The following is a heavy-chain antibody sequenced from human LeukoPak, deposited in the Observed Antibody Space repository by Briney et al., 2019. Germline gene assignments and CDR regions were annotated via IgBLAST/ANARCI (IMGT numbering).Heavy chain of an antibody. CDR1: GGSISSFY. Sequence: SETLSLTCTVSGGSISSFYWTWIRQPAGKGLEYLGRISSTGSTNYNPSLRSRVTISADTSKNHFSLKLTSVTAADTAVYYCARDQTYSGSGIYTYFDYWGQGILVTVSS. J-gene: IGHJ4*02. CDR3: ARDQTYSGSGIYTYFDY. V-gene: IGHV4-4*07. CDR2: ISSTGST. D-gene: IGHD3-10*01.